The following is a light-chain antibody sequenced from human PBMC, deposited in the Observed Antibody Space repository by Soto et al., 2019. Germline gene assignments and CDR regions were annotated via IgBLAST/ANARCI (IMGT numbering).Light chain of an antibody. CDR1: QSISSY. J-gene: IGKJ2*01. Sequence: DIQMTQSPSSLSASVGDRVTITCRARQSISSYLNWYQQKPGNAPRLLIYASSSLQSGVPSRFSGSGSGTEFVLSLSSLQPEDFATYYCQQSSRTPYTFGQGTKLEIK. V-gene: IGKV1-39*01. CDR3: QQSSRTPYT. CDR2: ASS.